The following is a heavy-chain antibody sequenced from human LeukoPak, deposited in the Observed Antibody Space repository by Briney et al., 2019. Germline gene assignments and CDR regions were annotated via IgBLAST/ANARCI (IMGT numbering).Heavy chain of an antibody. CDR2: INHSGST. J-gene: IGHJ5*02. Sequence: PSETLSLTCAVYGGSFSGYYWSWIRQPPGKGLEWIGEINHSGSTNYNPSLKSRVTISVDTSKNQFSLKLSSVTAADTAVYYCARDRRKRGLVPRNGFDPGGKEPLVTVPS. D-gene: IGHD6-19*01. CDR1: GGSFSGYY. V-gene: IGHV4-34*01. CDR3: ARDRRKRGLVPRNGFDP.